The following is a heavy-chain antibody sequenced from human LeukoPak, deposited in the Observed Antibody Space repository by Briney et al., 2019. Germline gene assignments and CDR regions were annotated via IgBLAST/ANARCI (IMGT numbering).Heavy chain of an antibody. J-gene: IGHJ6*02. V-gene: IGHV3-30*03. CDR1: GFTFSSYG. CDR3: ARVRRDYGGLAGYYYGMDV. D-gene: IGHD4-23*01. CDR2: ISYDGSNK. Sequence: PGGSLRLSCAASGFTFSSYGMHWVRQAPGKGLEWVAVISYDGSNKYYADSVKGRFTISRDNYKNTLYLQMNSLRAEDTAVYYCARVRRDYGGLAGYYYGMDVWGQGTTVTVSS.